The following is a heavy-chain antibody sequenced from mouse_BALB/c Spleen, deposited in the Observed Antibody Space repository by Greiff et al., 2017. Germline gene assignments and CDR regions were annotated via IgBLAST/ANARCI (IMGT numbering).Heavy chain of an antibody. CDR2: ISYSGST. CDR3: ARNDDYDDYWYFDV. V-gene: IGHV3-2*02. Sequence: VQLQQSGPGLVKPSQSLSLTCTVTGYSITSDYAWNWIRQFPGNKLEWMGYISYSGSTSYNPSLKSRISITRDTSKNQFFLQLNSVTTEDTATYYCARNDDYDDYWYFDVWGAGTTVTVSS. D-gene: IGHD2-4*01. J-gene: IGHJ1*01. CDR1: GYSITSDYA.